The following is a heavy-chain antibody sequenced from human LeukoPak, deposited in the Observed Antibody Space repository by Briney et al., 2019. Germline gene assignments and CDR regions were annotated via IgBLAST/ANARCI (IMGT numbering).Heavy chain of an antibody. V-gene: IGHV3-21*01. Sequence: GGSLRLSCAASGFTFSSYSMNWVRQAPGKGLEWVSSISSSSSYIYYGDSVKGRFTISRDNAKNSLYLQMNSLRAEDTAVYYCARVRCGGSCYLSTHYYYYMDVWGKGTTVTVSS. D-gene: IGHD2-15*01. CDR2: ISSSSSYI. J-gene: IGHJ6*03. CDR3: ARVRCGGSCYLSTHYYYYMDV. CDR1: GFTFSSYS.